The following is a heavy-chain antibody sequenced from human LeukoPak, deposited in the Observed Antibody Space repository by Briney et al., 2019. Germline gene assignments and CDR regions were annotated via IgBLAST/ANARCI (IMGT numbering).Heavy chain of an antibody. CDR3: ARAGRLYDILTGEDAFDI. D-gene: IGHD3-9*01. Sequence: PSETLSLTCTVSGGSISSYYWSWIRQPAGKGLEWIGRIYTSGSTNYNPSLKSRVTMSVDTSKNQFSLKRSSVTAADTAVYYCARAGRLYDILTGEDAFDIWGQGTMVTVSS. J-gene: IGHJ3*02. CDR1: GGSISSYY. V-gene: IGHV4-4*07. CDR2: IYTSGST.